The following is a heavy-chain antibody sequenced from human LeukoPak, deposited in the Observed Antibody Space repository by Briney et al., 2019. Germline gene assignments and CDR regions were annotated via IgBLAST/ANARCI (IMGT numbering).Heavy chain of an antibody. V-gene: IGHV4-34*01. Sequence: SETLSLTCAVYGGSFSGYYWSWIRQPPGKGLEWIGEINHSGSTNYNPSLKSRVTISVDTSKNQFSLKLSSVTAADTAVYYCARHGDSGDFDYWGQGTLVTVSS. CDR1: GGSFSGYY. J-gene: IGHJ4*02. CDR3: ARHGDSGDFDY. CDR2: INHSGST. D-gene: IGHD2-21*02.